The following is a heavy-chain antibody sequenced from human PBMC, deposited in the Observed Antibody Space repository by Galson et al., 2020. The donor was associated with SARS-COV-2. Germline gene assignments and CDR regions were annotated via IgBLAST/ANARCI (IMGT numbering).Heavy chain of an antibody. CDR3: AHSLPLGTEGSLGYYYYYYGMDV. J-gene: IGHJ6*02. V-gene: IGHV2-5*02. Sequence: KMSGPTLLKPTQPLTLTCTFSGFSLSTSGVGVGWIRQPPGKALEWLALIYSDDDKRYSPSLKSRLTIPKANSKNQVVLRMTNMDPVDTATYYCAHSLPLGTEGSLGYYYYYYGMDVWGQGTTVTVSS. CDR1: GFSLSTSGVG. CDR2: IYSDDDK. D-gene: IGHD1-26*01.